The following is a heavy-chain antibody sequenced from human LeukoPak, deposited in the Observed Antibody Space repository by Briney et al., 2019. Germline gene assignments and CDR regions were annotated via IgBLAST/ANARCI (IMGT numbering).Heavy chain of an antibody. D-gene: IGHD3-3*01. CDR1: GGSISSGGYY. CDR2: IYYSGST. J-gene: IGHJ4*02. V-gene: IGHV4-31*03. CDR3: ASSGASGYYTSHYFDY. Sequence: TLSLTCTVPGGSISSGGYYWSWIRQHPGKGLEWIGYIYYSGSTYYNPSLKSRVTISVDTSKNQFSLKLSSVTAADTAVYYCASSGASGYYTSHYFDYWGQGTLVTVSS.